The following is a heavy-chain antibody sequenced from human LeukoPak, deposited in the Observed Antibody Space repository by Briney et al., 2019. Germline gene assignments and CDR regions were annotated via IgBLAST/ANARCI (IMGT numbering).Heavy chain of an antibody. CDR2: ISGDGGST. CDR3: AKIKLGYCSGGSCYGGNYFDY. CDR1: GFTFSSYA. D-gene: IGHD2-15*01. J-gene: IGHJ4*02. V-gene: IGHV3-43*02. Sequence: GRSLRLSCAASGFTFSSYAMHWVRQAPGKGLEWVSLISGDGGSTYYADSVKGRFTISRDNSKNSLYLQMNSLRTEDTALYYCAKIKLGYCSGGSCYGGNYFDYWGQGTLVTVSS.